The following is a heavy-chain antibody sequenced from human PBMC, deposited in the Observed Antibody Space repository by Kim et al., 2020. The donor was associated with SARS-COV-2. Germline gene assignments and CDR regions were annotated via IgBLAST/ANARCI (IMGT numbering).Heavy chain of an antibody. D-gene: IGHD1-26*01. CDR1: GFTFSSYA. V-gene: IGHV3-30*04. J-gene: IGHJ5*02. CDR3: ARDNSGIVGPVNWFDP. Sequence: GGSLRLSCAASGFTFSSYAMHWVRQAPGKGLEWVAVISYDGSKKYYADSVKGRFTISRDNSKNTLYLQMNSLRAEDTAVYYCARDNSGIVGPVNWFDPWGQGTLVTVSS. CDR2: ISYDGSKK.